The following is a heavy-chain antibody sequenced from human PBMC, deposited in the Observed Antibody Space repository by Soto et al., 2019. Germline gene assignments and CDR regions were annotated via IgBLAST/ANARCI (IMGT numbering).Heavy chain of an antibody. D-gene: IGHD6-13*01. CDR3: ASLTPPRIAAAGRRFDY. J-gene: IGHJ4*02. V-gene: IGHV3-7*03. Sequence: SLRLSCAASGFTFSSYLMSLGRQAPGKLVEWGSNIKQDGSEKYYVDSVKSRFTISRDNAKNSLYLQMNSLTAEDTAVYYCASLTPPRIAAAGRRFDYWGQGTMVTVSS. CDR2: IKQDGSEK. CDR1: GFTFSSYL.